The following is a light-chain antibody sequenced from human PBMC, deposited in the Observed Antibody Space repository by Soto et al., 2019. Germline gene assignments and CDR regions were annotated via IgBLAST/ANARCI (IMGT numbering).Light chain of an antibody. CDR1: QSISSS. Sequence: EIVLTQSPGTLSLSPGERATLSCRASQSISSSLAWYQQKPGQAPRLLIYGASTRATGIPARFSGSGTGTEFTLTISSLQPDDSATYYCQHYSLYSPWTFGQGTKVDIK. V-gene: IGKV3-15*01. CDR2: GAS. J-gene: IGKJ1*01. CDR3: QHYSLYSPWT.